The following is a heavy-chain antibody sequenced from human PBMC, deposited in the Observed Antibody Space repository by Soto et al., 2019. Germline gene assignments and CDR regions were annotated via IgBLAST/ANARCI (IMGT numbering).Heavy chain of an antibody. V-gene: IGHV4-4*08. CDR3: ARQLQYYRGIDV. D-gene: IGHD3-10*01. Sequence: PSETLSLTCAVPGVSISSYYWHWIRQSPGKGLEWIGYVHTSGTTNYNPSLKSPVTISLDTSKDQFSPKVRSVTAADTAVYYCARQLQYYRGIDVWGHGTTVTVS. CDR1: GVSISSYY. J-gene: IGHJ6*02. CDR2: VHTSGTT.